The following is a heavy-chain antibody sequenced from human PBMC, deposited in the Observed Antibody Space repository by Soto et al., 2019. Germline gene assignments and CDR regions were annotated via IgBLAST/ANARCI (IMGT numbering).Heavy chain of an antibody. CDR2: IYPGDSDT. Sequence: GESLKISCKGSGYSFTSYWIAWVRQMPGKGLEWMGIIYPGDSDTRYSPSFQGQVTISADKSISTAYLQWSSLRASDTAIYYCARPRSGSYRLDYYGMDVWGQGTTVTVSS. V-gene: IGHV5-51*01. D-gene: IGHD3-10*01. CDR1: GYSFTSYW. CDR3: ARPRSGSYRLDYYGMDV. J-gene: IGHJ6*02.